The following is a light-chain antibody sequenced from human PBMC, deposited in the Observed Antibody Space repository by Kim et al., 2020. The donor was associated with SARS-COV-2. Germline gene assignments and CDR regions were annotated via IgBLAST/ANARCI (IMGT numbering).Light chain of an antibody. CDR1: QDISNY. CDR2: DAT. V-gene: IGKV1-33*01. J-gene: IGKJ2*01. Sequence: DIQMTQSPSSLSASVGDRVTITCQASQDISNYLKWYQQKPGKAPKFLIYDATTLKTGVPSRFSGSGSGTDFTFTISSLQAEDIATYYWQQYYNLPYAFGQGTNLE. CDR3: QQYYNLPYA.